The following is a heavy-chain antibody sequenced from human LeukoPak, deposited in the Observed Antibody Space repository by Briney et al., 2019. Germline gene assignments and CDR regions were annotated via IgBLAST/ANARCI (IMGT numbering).Heavy chain of an antibody. Sequence: SSETLSLTCAVYGGSVSGYHWSWIRQPPGKGLEWIGEINHTGSSTYNPSLKSRVIISVDTSKNQFSLKLTSVTAADTAVYYCARVGDLFGAHRVRGLPPDYYYMDVWGKGTMVTVSS. CDR1: GGSVSGYH. J-gene: IGHJ6*03. CDR2: INHTGSS. D-gene: IGHD3-10*01. V-gene: IGHV4-34*01. CDR3: ARVGDLFGAHRVRGLPPDYYYMDV.